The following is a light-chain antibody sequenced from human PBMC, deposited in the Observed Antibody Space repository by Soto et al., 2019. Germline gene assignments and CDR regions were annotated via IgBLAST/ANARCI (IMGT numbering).Light chain of an antibody. CDR3: QRFNRWPLS. CDR1: QSVGST. Sequence: EIVLTQSPAALSVSPGERATLSCWASQSVGSTLNWYQQRPGQAPRLIIYDTSIRATGIPARFSGSGSGTEFTLTIASLQSKDSGVYYCQRFNRWPLSFGGGPKVQI. CDR2: DTS. V-gene: IGKV3-15*01. J-gene: IGKJ4*01.